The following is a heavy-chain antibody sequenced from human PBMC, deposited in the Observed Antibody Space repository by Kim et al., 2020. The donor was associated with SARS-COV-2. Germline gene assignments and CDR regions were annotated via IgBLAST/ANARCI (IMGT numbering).Heavy chain of an antibody. D-gene: IGHD3-22*01. Sequence: GGSLRLSCAASGFTFSSYWMSWVRQAPGKGLEWVANIKQDGSEKYYVDSVKGRFTISRDNAKNSLYLQMNSLRAEDTAVYYCARDRPGSQGLYYYDSSGYYLYWGQGTLVTVSS. CDR2: IKQDGSEK. V-gene: IGHV3-7*05. J-gene: IGHJ4*02. CDR1: GFTFSSYW. CDR3: ARDRPGSQGLYYYDSSGYYLY.